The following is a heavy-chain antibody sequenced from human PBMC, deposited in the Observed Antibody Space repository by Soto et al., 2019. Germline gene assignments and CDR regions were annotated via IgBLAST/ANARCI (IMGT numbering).Heavy chain of an antibody. V-gene: IGHV3-23*01. CDR3: AKGQVVVIPANFDY. Sequence: LRLSCAASGFTFSNYAMSWVRQAPGKGLEWVSGISVSGDNTYYADSVKGRFTISRDNSKSTLFLQMHSLRAEDTALYYCAKGQVVVIPANFDYWGQGTLVTVSS. CDR2: ISVSGDNT. D-gene: IGHD2-2*01. J-gene: IGHJ4*02. CDR1: GFTFSNYA.